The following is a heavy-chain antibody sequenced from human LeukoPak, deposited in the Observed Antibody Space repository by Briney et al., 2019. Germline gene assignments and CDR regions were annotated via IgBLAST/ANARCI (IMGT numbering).Heavy chain of an antibody. D-gene: IGHD5-18*01. CDR2: ISGSGGST. CDR3: AKDKILLGTAMGLLDY. Sequence: GGSLRLSCAASGFTFSSYGMSWVRQAPGKGLEWVSAISGSGGSTYYADSVKGRFTISRDNSKNTLYLQMNSLRAEDTAVYYCAKDKILLGTAMGLLDYWGQGTLVTVSS. CDR1: GFTFSSYG. V-gene: IGHV3-23*01. J-gene: IGHJ4*02.